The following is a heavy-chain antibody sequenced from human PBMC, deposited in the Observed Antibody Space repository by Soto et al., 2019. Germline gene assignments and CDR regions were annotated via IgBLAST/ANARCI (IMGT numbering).Heavy chain of an antibody. CDR2: IIPIFGTA. CDR3: AAGRYSSSGPDYYYYGMDV. V-gene: IGHV1-69*01. J-gene: IGHJ6*02. Sequence: QVQLVQSGAEVKKPGSSVKVSCKASGGTFSSYAISWVRQAPGQGLEWMGGIIPIFGTANYAQKFQGRVTITADESTSTAYMELSSLRSEDTAVYYCAAGRYSSSGPDYYYYGMDVWGQGTTVTVSS. CDR1: GGTFSSYA. D-gene: IGHD6-6*01.